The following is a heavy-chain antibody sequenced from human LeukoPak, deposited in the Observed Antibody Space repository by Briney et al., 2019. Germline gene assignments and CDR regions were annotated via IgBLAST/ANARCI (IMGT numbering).Heavy chain of an antibody. J-gene: IGHJ3*02. V-gene: IGHV5-51*01. CDR3: ALPSNKVNRLCNNNCLHAPFDI. D-gene: IGHD2/OR15-2a*01. Sequence: RGEPLKISCKSSGYTFTNYWIGWGRQVPGKGQERMGIISPTDSTPTYRPSFQGQITSSVNKSVSSVYLQWSSLQASDTAIYYCALPSNKVNRLCNNNCLHAPFDIWGQGTTVIVSS. CDR1: GYTFTNYW. CDR2: ISPTDSTP.